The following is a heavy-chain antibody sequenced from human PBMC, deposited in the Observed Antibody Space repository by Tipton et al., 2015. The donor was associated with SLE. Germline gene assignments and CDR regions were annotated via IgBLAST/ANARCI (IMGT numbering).Heavy chain of an antibody. CDR3: ARDPLRDYGGQTAPES. CDR1: GYSISRGYY. CDR2: VYPGGTA. J-gene: IGHJ5*02. V-gene: IGHV4-38-2*02. Sequence: LRLSCTVSGYSISRGYYWGWIRQPPGGGLEWLGSVYPGGTAYYNPSLKSRVTFSVDTAKNQFSLKLTSVTAADTAVYYCARDPLRDYGGQTAPESWGQGTLVTVSS. D-gene: IGHD4-23*01.